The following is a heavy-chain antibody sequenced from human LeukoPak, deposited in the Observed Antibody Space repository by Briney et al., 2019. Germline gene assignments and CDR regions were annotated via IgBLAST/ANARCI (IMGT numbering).Heavy chain of an antibody. CDR2: ISYDGSNK. J-gene: IGHJ4*02. CDR1: GFIFSNSA. D-gene: IGHD6-19*01. V-gene: IGHV3-30*18. CDR3: AKDIEEWLVKGGGCFDY. Sequence: GGSPRLSCAASGFIFSNSAMHWVRQAPGKGLEWVAVISYDGSNKYYADSVKGRFTISRDNSKNTLYLQMNSLRAEDTAVYYCAKDIEEWLVKGGGCFDYWGQGTLVTVSS.